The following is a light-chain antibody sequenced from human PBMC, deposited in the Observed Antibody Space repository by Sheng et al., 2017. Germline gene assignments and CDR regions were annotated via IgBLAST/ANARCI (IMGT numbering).Light chain of an antibody. CDR3: ATWDDSLSGVI. J-gene: IGLJ2*01. CDR2: RSN. V-gene: IGLV1-47*01. CDR1: SSNIGDNY. Sequence: QSVLTQPPSASGTPGQRVTISCSGSSSNIGDNYVYWYQQLTGTAPKLLIYRSNQRPSGVPDRFSGSKSGTSASLAISGLRSEDEAGYYCATWDDSLSGVIFGGGTKLTVL.